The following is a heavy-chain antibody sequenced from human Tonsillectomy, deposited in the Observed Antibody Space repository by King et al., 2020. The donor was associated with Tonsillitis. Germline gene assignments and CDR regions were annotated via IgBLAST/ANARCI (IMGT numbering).Heavy chain of an antibody. Sequence: QLVQSGDAVKEPGASVKVSCKASGYTFTSYGINWVRQAPGQGLEWMGWISGYNGDTNYAQKFQGRVTMTTETSTSTAYMEVRSLRSDDTAVYYCAKDHDSSGWYGWFDPWDQGTLVTVSS. D-gene: IGHD6-19*01. CDR1: GYTFTSYG. V-gene: IGHV1-18*01. CDR2: ISGYNGDT. J-gene: IGHJ5*02. CDR3: AKDHDSSGWYGWFDP.